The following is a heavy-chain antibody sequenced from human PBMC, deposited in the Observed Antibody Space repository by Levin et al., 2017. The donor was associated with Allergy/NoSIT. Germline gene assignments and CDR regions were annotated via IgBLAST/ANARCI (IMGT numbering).Heavy chain of an antibody. CDR3: YSSSMSWYFDL. J-gene: IGHJ2*01. CDR1: GFTFSSYA. D-gene: IGHD6-13*01. CDR2: ISSNGGST. Sequence: GESLKISCSASGFTFSSYAMHWVRQAPGKGLEYVSAISSNGGSTYYTDSVKGRFIISRDNSKNTLYLQMSSLRAEDTAVYYCYSSSMSWYFDLWGRGTLVTVSS. V-gene: IGHV3-64D*06.